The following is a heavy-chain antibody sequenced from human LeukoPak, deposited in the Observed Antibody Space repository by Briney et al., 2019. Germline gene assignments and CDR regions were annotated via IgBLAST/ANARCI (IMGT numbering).Heavy chain of an antibody. V-gene: IGHV3-74*01. J-gene: IGHJ4*02. Sequence: GGSLRLSCAASGFTFSSHWMHWVRQVPGKGLVWVSRINKDGSNTFYADSVKGRFTISRDNAKNTLYLQMNSLRAEDTAVYYCAKDRYSSGWYGSYYFDYWGQGTLVTVSS. CDR2: INKDGSNT. D-gene: IGHD6-19*01. CDR1: GFTFSSHW. CDR3: AKDRYSSGWYGSYYFDY.